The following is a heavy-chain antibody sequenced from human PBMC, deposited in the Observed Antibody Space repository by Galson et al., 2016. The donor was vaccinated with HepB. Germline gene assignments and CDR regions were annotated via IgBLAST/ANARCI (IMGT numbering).Heavy chain of an antibody. J-gene: IGHJ4*02. CDR1: GFTLSGYL. D-gene: IGHD6-13*01. CDR2: IYADGSST. Sequence: SLRLSCAASGFTLSGYLMQWVRQPPGKGLLSVSYIYADGSSTDYADSVKGRFTISRDNSKNMVYLHMNSLRVEDTAVYYCATIRPYGTGWCGCNDYWGQGTLVTVSS. V-gene: IGHV3-74*01. CDR3: ATIRPYGTGWCGCNDY.